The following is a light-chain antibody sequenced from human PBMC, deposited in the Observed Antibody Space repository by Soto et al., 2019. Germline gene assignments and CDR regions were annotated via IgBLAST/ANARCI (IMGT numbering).Light chain of an antibody. CDR3: QQFSSYPLT. V-gene: IGKV3D-15*01. CDR1: QSVSSN. CDR2: GTS. J-gene: IGKJ4*01. Sequence: EIVMTQSPATLSVSPWERATLSCRASQSVSSNLAWYQQKPGQAPRLLIYGTSTRATGIPDRFSGGGSGTDFTLTISRLEPEDFAVYYCQQFSSYPLTFGGGTKVDIK.